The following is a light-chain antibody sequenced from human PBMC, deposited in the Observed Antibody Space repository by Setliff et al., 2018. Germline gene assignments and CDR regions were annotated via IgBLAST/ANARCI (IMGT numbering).Light chain of an antibody. Sequence: QSALAQPASVSGSPAQSITISCTGTSSDIGRYDFVSWYQHPPGKAPQLLIFSVNNRPSQISDRFSASKSGDTASLTISGLQAEDEAVYYCCSYTPTMGVVFGGGTKVTVL. J-gene: IGLJ2*01. CDR3: CSYTPTMGVV. CDR1: SSDIGRYDF. CDR2: SVN. V-gene: IGLV2-14*03.